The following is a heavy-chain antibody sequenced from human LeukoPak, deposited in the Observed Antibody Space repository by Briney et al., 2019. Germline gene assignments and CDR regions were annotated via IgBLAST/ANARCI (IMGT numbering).Heavy chain of an antibody. CDR3: ARGPLTSHYYYYGMDV. V-gene: IGHV4-34*01. J-gene: IGHJ6*02. CDR1: GGSFSGYY. CDR2: INHSGST. D-gene: IGHD2-2*01. Sequence: SETLSLTCAVYGGSFSGYYWSWIRQPPGKGLEWIGEINHSGSTNYNPSLKSRVTISVDTSKNQFSLKLSSVTAADTAVYYCARGPLTSHYYYYGMDVWGQGTTVTVSS.